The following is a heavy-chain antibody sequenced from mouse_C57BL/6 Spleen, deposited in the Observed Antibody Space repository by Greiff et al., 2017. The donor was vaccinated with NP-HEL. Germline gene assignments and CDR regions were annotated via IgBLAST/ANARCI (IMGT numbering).Heavy chain of an antibody. V-gene: IGHV5-16*01. CDR1: GFTFSDYY. D-gene: IGHD4-1*01. J-gene: IGHJ4*01. CDR2: INYDGSST. CDR3: ARETGTAYYAMDY. Sequence: EVKVVESEGGLVQPGSSMKLSCTASGFTFSDYYMAWVRQVPEKGLEWVANINYDGSSTYYLDSLKSRFIISRDNAKNILYLQMSSLKSEDTATYYCARETGTAYYAMDYWGQGTSVTVSS.